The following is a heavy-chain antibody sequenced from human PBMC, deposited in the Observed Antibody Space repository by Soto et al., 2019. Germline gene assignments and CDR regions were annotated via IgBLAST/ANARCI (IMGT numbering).Heavy chain of an antibody. D-gene: IGHD2-2*01. CDR3: AIAPAAREDYYYGMDV. V-gene: IGHV3-23*01. CDR2: ISGSGGST. CDR1: GFTFSSYA. J-gene: IGHJ6*02. Sequence: EVQLLESGGGLVQPGGSLRLSCAASGFTFSSYAMSWVRQAPGKGLEWVSAISGSGGSTYYADSVKGRFTISRDNSKNTLYLQMNSLRAEDTAVYYCAIAPAAREDYYYGMDVWGQGTTVTVSS.